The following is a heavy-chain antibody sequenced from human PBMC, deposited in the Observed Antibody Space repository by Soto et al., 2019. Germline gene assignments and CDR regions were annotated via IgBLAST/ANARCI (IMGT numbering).Heavy chain of an antibody. CDR2: IYPGDSDT. D-gene: IGHD4-4*01. V-gene: IGHV5-51*01. J-gene: IGHJ6*02. Sequence: GESLKISCKGSGYSFTSYWIGWVRQMPGKALEWMGIIYPGDSDTRYSPSFQGQVTISADKSISTAYLQWSSLKASDTAMYYCACQGDDYKLYYGMDVWGQGSTVTVSS. CDR3: ACQGDDYKLYYGMDV. CDR1: GYSFTSYW.